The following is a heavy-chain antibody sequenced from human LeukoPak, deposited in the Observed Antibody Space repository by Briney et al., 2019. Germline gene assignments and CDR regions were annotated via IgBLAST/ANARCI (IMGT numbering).Heavy chain of an antibody. CDR1: GFTFSSYA. CDR2: MSGSGGST. CDR3: ARDLWGISDY. D-gene: IGHD3-16*01. V-gene: IGHV3-23*01. Sequence: PGGSLRLSCAASGFTFSSYAMSWVRQAPGKGLEWVSGMSGSGGSTYYADSVKGRFTISRDNAKNTLYLQMNSLRVEDTAVYYCARDLWGISDYWGQGTLVTVSS. J-gene: IGHJ4*02.